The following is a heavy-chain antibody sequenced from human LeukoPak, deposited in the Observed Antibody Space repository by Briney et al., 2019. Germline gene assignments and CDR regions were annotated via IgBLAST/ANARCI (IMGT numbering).Heavy chain of an antibody. V-gene: IGHV3-23*01. D-gene: IGHD1-26*01. CDR3: AKASNGGSYYGVIIDY. CDR1: GFTFSSYA. Sequence: GGSLRLSCAASGFTFSSYAMSWVRQAPGKGLEWVSAITGSGGSTDYADSVKGRFTISRDNSKNTLYLQMNSLRAEDTAVYYCAKASNGGSYYGVIIDYWGQGTLVTVSS. CDR2: ITGSGGST. J-gene: IGHJ4*02.